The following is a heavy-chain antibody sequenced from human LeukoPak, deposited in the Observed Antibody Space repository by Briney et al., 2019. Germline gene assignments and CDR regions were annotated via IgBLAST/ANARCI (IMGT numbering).Heavy chain of an antibody. J-gene: IGHJ4*02. CDR3: ARRARAGSYYGFDY. CDR1: GHSFTSYW. CDR2: IYPGDSDT. V-gene: IGHV5-51*01. D-gene: IGHD1-26*01. Sequence: RGESLKISCKGSGHSFTSYWVGWVRQMPGKGLEWMGIIYPGDSDTGYSPSFQGQVTISADKSISTAYLQWSSLKASDTAMYYCARRARAGSYYGFDYWGQGTLVTVSS.